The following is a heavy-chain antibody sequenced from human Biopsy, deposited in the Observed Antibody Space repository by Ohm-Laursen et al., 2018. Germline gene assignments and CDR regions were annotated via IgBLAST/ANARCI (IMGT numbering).Heavy chain of an antibody. Sequence: WIRQTPGKGLEWVANINPDGSVKYFADSVKGRFTISRGNAENSMYLQMSSLTVDDTAVYYCARDERWGQGTLVTVSS. D-gene: IGHD5-24*01. CDR2: INPDGSVK. J-gene: IGHJ4*02. V-gene: IGHV3-7*01. CDR3: ARDER.